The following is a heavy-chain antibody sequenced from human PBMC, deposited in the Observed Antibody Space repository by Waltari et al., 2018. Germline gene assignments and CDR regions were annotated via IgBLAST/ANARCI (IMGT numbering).Heavy chain of an antibody. J-gene: IGHJ3*02. D-gene: IGHD5-12*01. CDR2: IKQDGSEK. V-gene: IGHV3-7*01. CDR1: GFTFRSYW. CDR3: GRGSGYGTDAFDI. Sequence: EVQLVESGGGLVQPGGSLRLSCAASGFTFRSYWLSWVRQAPGKGLEWVANIKQDGSEKYYVDSVKGRFTISRDNAKNSLYLQMNSLRAEDTAVYYCGRGSGYGTDAFDIWGQGTMVTVSS.